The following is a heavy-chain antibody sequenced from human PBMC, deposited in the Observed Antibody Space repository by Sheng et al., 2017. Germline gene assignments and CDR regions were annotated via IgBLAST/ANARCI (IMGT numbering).Heavy chain of an antibody. Sequence: QVQLQESGPALVKPSETLSLTCTVSGYSISSGYYWGWIRQPPVKGLEWIGSIHHGGSTYYKSSLKSRVTISVDTSKNQFSLKLSSVTAADTAVYYCARALTGWWDFDYWGQGTLVTVSS. CDR1: GYSISSGYY. V-gene: IGHV4-38-2*02. J-gene: IGHJ4*02. D-gene: IGHD2-15*01. CDR2: IHHGGST. CDR3: ARALTGWWDFDY.